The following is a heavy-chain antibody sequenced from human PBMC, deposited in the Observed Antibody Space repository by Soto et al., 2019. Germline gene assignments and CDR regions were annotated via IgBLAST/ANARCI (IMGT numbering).Heavy chain of an antibody. CDR2: IRNKVNKYAT. V-gene: IGHV3-73*01. Sequence: PGGSLRLSCAASGFTFSGSAMHWVRQASGKGLEWVGRIRNKVNKYATAYAASVKGRFTISRDDSKNTAYLQMNSLKTEDTAVYYCTRQIAPPSVAGNYYYYGLDVWGQGTTVTVSS. CDR3: TRQIAPPSVAGNYYYYGLDV. D-gene: IGHD6-19*01. CDR1: GFTFSGSA. J-gene: IGHJ6*02.